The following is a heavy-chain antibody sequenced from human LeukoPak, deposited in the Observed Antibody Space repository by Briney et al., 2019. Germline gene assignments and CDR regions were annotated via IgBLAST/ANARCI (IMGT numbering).Heavy chain of an antibody. Sequence: ASVNVSCKVSGYTLTELSMHWVRQAPGKGLEWMGGFDPEDGETIYAQKFQGRVTITEDTSTDTAYMELSSLRSEDTAVYYCATGGFYGDYSNWFDPWGQGTLVTVSS. D-gene: IGHD4-17*01. CDR3: ATGGFYGDYSNWFDP. CDR2: FDPEDGET. V-gene: IGHV1-24*01. J-gene: IGHJ5*02. CDR1: GYTLTELS.